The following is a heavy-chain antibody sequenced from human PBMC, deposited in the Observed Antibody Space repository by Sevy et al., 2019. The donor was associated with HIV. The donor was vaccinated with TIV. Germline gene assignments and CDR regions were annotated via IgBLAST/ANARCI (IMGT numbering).Heavy chain of an antibody. D-gene: IGHD3-3*01. J-gene: IGHJ6*02. CDR2: ISSDGNDK. Sequence: GGSLRLSCAVSGFTFSRFGMHWVRQAPGKGLEWVAVISSDGNDKQYAESVKCRLTISRNNSKNTLHLERNSLRAEDLAVYYCARDQQITIVGEITDYYFYYGMDVWGQGTTVTVSS. CDR3: ARDQQITIVGEITDYYFYYGMDV. CDR1: GFTFSRFG. V-gene: IGHV3-30*04.